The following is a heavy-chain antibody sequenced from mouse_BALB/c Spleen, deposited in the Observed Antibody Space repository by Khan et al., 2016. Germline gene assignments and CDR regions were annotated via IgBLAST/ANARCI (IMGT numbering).Heavy chain of an antibody. CDR1: GFDFSRYW. D-gene: IGHD2-14*01. V-gene: IGHV4-1*02. CDR3: ARRVRYSWFAY. Sequence: EVKLLESGGGLVQPGGSLKFSCAASGFDFSRYWMSWVRQAPGKGLEWIGEINPDSSTINYTPSLTAKFIISRDNAKNTLYLQRSKVRSEDTGLCYGARRVRYSWFAYWGQGTLVTVSA. CDR2: INPDSSTI. J-gene: IGHJ3*01.